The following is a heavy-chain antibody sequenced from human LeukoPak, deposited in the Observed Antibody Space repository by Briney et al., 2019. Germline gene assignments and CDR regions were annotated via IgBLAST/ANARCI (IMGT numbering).Heavy chain of an antibody. J-gene: IGHJ3*01. V-gene: IGHV1-2*02. Sequence: ASVKVSCKTSGFTFTGYYIYWVRQAPGQGLEWMGWINPNTGSTNYAQKFQARVTMTRDTSISTAYMELSRLTSDDTAVYYCATDWGRAAAPGWGEETLVTVSS. D-gene: IGHD6-13*01. CDR2: INPNTGST. CDR3: ATDWGRAAAPG. CDR1: GFTFTGYY.